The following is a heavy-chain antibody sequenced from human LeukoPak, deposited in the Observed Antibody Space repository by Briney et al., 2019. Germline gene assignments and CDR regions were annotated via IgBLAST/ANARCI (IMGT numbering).Heavy chain of an antibody. CDR1: GGSISNSDYY. D-gene: IGHD4-17*01. CDR3: ARVANGDYFDF. J-gene: IGHJ4*02. CDR2: IYFNGYT. Sequence: SQTLSLTCTVSGGSISNSDYYWSWIRQSPGKGLEWVGYIYFNGYTYYSPSLRSRLAISIDTSKNHFSLNLTSVTAADTAVYYCARVANGDYFDFWGQGTLVTVSS. V-gene: IGHV4-30-4*01.